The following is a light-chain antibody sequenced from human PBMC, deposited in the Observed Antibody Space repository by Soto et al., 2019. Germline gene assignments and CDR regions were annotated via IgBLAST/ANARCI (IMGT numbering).Light chain of an antibody. Sequence: DIQMTQSPSSLSASVGDRVTITCRASQSIRSYLNWYQQKPGKAPKLLIYAASSLKSGVPSRFSGRGSGTDFTLTISSLQPEDFATYYCQQSYSTPTRTFGQGTKVEIK. J-gene: IGKJ1*01. CDR1: QSIRSY. CDR3: QQSYSTPTRT. CDR2: AAS. V-gene: IGKV1-39*01.